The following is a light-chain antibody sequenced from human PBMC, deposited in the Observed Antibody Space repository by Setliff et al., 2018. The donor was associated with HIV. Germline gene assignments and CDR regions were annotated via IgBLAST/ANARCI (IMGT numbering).Light chain of an antibody. CDR1: SSDVGGYSY. Sequence: QSVLTQPASVSGSPGQSITISCTGTSSDVGGYSYVSWYQPHPGKAPKLIIYEVRNRPSGVSNRFSGSKSGNTASLTISGLQAADEADYYCSSYAITNTPPFGTGTKVTVL. V-gene: IGLV2-14*01. CDR3: SSYAITNTPP. CDR2: EVR. J-gene: IGLJ1*01.